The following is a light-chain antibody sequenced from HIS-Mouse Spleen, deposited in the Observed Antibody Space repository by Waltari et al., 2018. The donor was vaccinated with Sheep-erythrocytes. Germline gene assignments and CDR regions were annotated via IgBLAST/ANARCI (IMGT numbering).Light chain of an antibody. CDR3: QQANSFPIT. Sequence: DIQMTQSPSSVSASVGDRVPITCRASQGISSWLAWSQQKPGKAPKLLIYAASSLQSGVPSRFSGSGSGTDFTLTISSLQPEDFATYYCQQANSFPITFGQGTRLEIK. J-gene: IGKJ5*01. V-gene: IGKV1-12*01. CDR2: AAS. CDR1: QGISSW.